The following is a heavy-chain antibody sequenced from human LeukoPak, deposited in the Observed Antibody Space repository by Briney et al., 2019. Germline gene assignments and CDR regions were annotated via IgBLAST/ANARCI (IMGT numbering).Heavy chain of an antibody. CDR3: ASQSHISMIRGVINFDY. J-gene: IGHJ4*02. Sequence: GASVKVSCKASGGTFSSYDIRWVRQAPGQGLEWMGGIIPVFDTAIYAQKFQGRVTITADESTNTAYMELSSLRFEDTAVYYCASQSHISMIRGVINFDYWGQGTLVTVSS. V-gene: IGHV1-69*13. CDR2: IIPVFDTA. CDR1: GGTFSSYD. D-gene: IGHD3-10*01.